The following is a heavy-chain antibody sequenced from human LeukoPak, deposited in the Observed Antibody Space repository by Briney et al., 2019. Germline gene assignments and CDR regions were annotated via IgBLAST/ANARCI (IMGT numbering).Heavy chain of an antibody. Sequence: PGGSLRLSCAASGFTFSNYAMSWVRQAPGKGLEWVSSISSSSSYIYYADSVKGRFTISRDNAKNSLYLQMNSLRAEDTAVYYCARSSGYSSGWTNWFDPWGQGTLVTVSS. CDR2: ISSSSSYI. CDR1: GFTFSNYA. V-gene: IGHV3-21*01. J-gene: IGHJ5*02. D-gene: IGHD6-19*01. CDR3: ARSSGYSSGWTNWFDP.